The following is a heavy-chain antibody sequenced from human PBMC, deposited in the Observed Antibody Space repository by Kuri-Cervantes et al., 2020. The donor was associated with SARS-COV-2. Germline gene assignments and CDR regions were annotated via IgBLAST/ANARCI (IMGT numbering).Heavy chain of an antibody. D-gene: IGHD3-10*01. CDR3: ARTNRGRYCYYYGMDV. V-gene: IGHV4-59*01. J-gene: IGHJ6*02. CDR2: IYYSGST. Sequence: SETLSPTCTVSGGSISSYYWSWIRQPPGKGLEWIGYIYYSGSTNYNPSLKSRVTISVDTSKNQFSLKLSSVTAADTAVYYCARTNRGRYCYYYGMDVWGQGTTVTVSS. CDR1: GGSISSYY.